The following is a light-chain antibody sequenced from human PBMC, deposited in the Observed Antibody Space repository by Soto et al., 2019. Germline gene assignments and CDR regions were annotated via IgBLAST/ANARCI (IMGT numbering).Light chain of an antibody. Sequence: ENLLKKYPGTLSLSPGDRATLFCMTRQSLTNPYIAWYQQKPGQAPRLLIYDISSRATGIPDRFSGSVSGTDFTLTITRLEPEDFAVFYCQQYGSSEIIFGQGTRLEIK. J-gene: IGKJ5*01. V-gene: IGKV3-20*01. CDR2: DIS. CDR1: QSLTNPY. CDR3: QQYGSSEII.